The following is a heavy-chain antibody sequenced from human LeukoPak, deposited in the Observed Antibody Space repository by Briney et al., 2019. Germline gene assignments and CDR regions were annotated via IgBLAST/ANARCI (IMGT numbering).Heavy chain of an antibody. CDR1: GFTFSSYW. CDR3: ARTWIQLWSPFDY. D-gene: IGHD5-18*01. CDR2: IKQDESEK. J-gene: IGHJ4*02. V-gene: IGHV3-7*01. Sequence: QPGGSLRLSCAASGFTFSSYWMSWVRQAPGKGLEWVANIKQDESEKYYVDSVKGRFTISRDNAKNSLYLQMNSLRAEDTAVYYCARTWIQLWSPFDYWGQGTLVTVSS.